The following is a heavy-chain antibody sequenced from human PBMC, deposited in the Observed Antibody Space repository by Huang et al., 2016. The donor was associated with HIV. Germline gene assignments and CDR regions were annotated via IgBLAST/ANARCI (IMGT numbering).Heavy chain of an antibody. D-gene: IGHD3-16*01. CDR1: GYTFSNYD. CDR3: ARDASIDGGAHFDL. J-gene: IGHJ2*01. CDR2: MHPKNGNT. Sequence: QVQLVQSGAEVKKPGASVRVSCKASGYTFSNYDINWLRQASGPGLEWMGWMHPKNGNTGTAQKFQGRVTMTRDTSMSTAYMELSSLRSDDTALYYCARDASIDGGAHFDLWGRGTLITVSS. V-gene: IGHV1-8*01.